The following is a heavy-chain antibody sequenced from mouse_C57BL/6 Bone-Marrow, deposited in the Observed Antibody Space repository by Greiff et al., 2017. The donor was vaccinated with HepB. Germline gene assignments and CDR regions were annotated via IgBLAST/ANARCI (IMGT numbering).Heavy chain of an antibody. Sequence: VQLQQSGAELVKPGASVKLSCKASGYTFTEYTIHWVKQRSGQGLEWIGWFYPGSGSIKYNEKFKDKATLTADKSSSTAYMELSRLTSEDSAVYFCARHEGVITTVVAHPEFAYWGQGTLVTVSA. CDR1: GYTFTEYT. V-gene: IGHV1-62-2*01. J-gene: IGHJ3*01. CDR3: ARHEGVITTVVAHPEFAY. CDR2: FYPGSGSI. D-gene: IGHD1-1*01.